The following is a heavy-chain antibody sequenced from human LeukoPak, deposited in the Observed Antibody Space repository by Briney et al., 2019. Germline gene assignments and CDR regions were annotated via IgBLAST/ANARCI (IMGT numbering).Heavy chain of an antibody. CDR2: IWYDGSNK. CDR3: ARGAYGSGTHHDFDI. D-gene: IGHD3-10*01. J-gene: IGHJ3*02. V-gene: IGHV3-33*08. CDR1: GFTFSNYA. Sequence: GGSLRLSCAASGFTFSNYAMSWVRQAPGKGLEWVAVIWYDGSNKYYVDSVKGRFTISRDNSKNTLYLQMNSLRAEDTAVYYCARGAYGSGTHHDFDIWGQGTMVTVSS.